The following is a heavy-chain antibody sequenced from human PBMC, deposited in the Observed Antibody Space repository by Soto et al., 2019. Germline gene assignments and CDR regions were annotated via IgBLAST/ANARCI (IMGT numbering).Heavy chain of an antibody. V-gene: IGHV4-59*08. CDR2: IYYSGST. D-gene: IGHD5-12*01. Sequence: SETLSLTCTVSGGSISSYYWSWIRQPPGKGLEWIGYIYYSGSTNYNPSLKSRVTISVDTSKNQFSLKLSSVTAADTAVYYCASYSGYGTEFDYWGQGTLVTVSS. CDR3: ASYSGYGTEFDY. CDR1: GGSISSYY. J-gene: IGHJ4*02.